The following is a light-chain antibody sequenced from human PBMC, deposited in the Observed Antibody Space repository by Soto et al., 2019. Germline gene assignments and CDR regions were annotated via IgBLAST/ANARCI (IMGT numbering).Light chain of an antibody. CDR2: YDD. Sequence: QSVLTQPPSVSEAPRQRVTISVSGRSSNIGTNAVNWYQQLPGKAPKLLIYYDDLLPSGVSDRFSGSKSGTSASLAISGLQSEDEADYYCATWDDSLNGLVFGGGTKLTVL. J-gene: IGLJ2*01. V-gene: IGLV1-36*01. CDR1: SSNIGTNA. CDR3: ATWDDSLNGLV.